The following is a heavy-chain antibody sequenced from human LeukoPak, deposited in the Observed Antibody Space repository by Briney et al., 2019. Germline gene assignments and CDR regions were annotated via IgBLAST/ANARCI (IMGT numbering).Heavy chain of an antibody. V-gene: IGHV3-53*01. CDR2: IYSGGST. J-gene: IGHJ5*02. D-gene: IGHD6-19*01. CDR1: GFTVSSNY. Sequence: GGSLRLSCAASGFTVSSNYMSWVRQAPGKGLEWVSVIYSGGSTYYADSVKGRFTISRDNSKNTLYLQMNSLRAEDTAVYYCARSTYSSGWYEYNWFDPWGQGTLVTVSS. CDR3: ARSTYSSGWYEYNWFDP.